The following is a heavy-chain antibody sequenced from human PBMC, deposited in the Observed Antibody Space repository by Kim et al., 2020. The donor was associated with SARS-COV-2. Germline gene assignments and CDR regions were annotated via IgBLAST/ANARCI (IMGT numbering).Heavy chain of an antibody. V-gene: IGHV4-34*01. CDR2: INHSGST. J-gene: IGHJ4*02. Sequence: SETLSLTCAVYGGSFSGYYWSWIRQPPGKGLEWIGEINHSGSTNYNPSLKSRVTISVDTSKNQFSLKLSSVTAADTAVYYCASVRFRFDYWGQGTLVTVSS. CDR3: ASVRFRFDY. CDR1: GGSFSGYY. D-gene: IGHD3-3*01.